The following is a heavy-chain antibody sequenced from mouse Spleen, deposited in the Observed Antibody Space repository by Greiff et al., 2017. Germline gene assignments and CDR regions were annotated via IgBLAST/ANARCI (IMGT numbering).Heavy chain of an antibody. Sequence: EVMLVESGGGLVKPGGSLKLSCAASGFTFSDYGMHWVRQAPEKGLEWVAYISSGSSTIYYADTVKGRFTISRDNAKNTLFLQMTSLRSEDTAMYYCARQAYGNYASWFAYWGQGTLVTVSA. CDR2: ISSGSSTI. J-gene: IGHJ3*01. V-gene: IGHV5-17*01. D-gene: IGHD2-10*02. CDR3: ARQAYGNYASWFAY. CDR1: GFTFSDYG.